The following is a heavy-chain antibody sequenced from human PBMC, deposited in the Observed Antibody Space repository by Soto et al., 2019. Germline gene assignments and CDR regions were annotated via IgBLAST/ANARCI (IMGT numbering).Heavy chain of an antibody. V-gene: IGHV4-30-2*01. D-gene: IGHD3-3*01. CDR2: IYHTGTT. CDR1: GGSITTSDYS. Sequence: QLQLQDSGSGLVKPSQTLSLTCAVSGGSITTSDYSWSWIRQPPGRGLEWIGSIYHTGTTHYIPSLKSRVPMSLDKSKNQCSLDLTSMTAADTAVYYCVRERTIFGVAPGGGVDVWGRGTTVTVSS. CDR3: VRERTIFGVAPGGGVDV. J-gene: IGHJ6*02.